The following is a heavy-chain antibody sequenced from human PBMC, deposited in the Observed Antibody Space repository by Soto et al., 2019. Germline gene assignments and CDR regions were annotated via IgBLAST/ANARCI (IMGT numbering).Heavy chain of an antibody. D-gene: IGHD6-19*01. J-gene: IGHJ5*02. Sequence: QVQLVQSGAEVKKPGASVKVSCKASGYTFTSYYMHWVRQAPGQGLEWMGIINPSGGSTSYAQKFQGRVTMTRDTSTSTVYMELSSLRSEDTAVYYCARATAVAGIGYGRNWFDPWGQGTLVTVSS. CDR2: INPSGGST. CDR3: ARATAVAGIGYGRNWFDP. CDR1: GYTFTSYY. V-gene: IGHV1-46*01.